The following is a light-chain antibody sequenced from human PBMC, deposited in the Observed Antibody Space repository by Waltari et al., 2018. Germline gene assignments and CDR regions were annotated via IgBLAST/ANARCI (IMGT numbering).Light chain of an antibody. CDR3: QQYDNWPLT. V-gene: IGKV3-15*01. Sequence: ETVMTQSPATLSESPGERATLACRASQRIKNNLAWYQQKGGQAPRLLLFDASTRATGISARFSGSGYGTEFTLTISSLQSEDFAVYYCQQYDNWPLTFGQGTRLDIK. CDR2: DAS. J-gene: IGKJ5*01. CDR1: QRIKNN.